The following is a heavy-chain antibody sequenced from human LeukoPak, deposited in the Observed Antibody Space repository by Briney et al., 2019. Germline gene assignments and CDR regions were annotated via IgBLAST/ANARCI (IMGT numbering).Heavy chain of an antibody. V-gene: IGHV3-7*01. CDR3: ARDLAYSRLDY. CDR2: IKEDGSEK. Sequence: GGSLRLSCAASGFTFSRYWMSWVRQAPGKGLEWVANIKEDGSEKYSADSVKGRFTISRDNAENSLYLQMNSLRVEDTAFYYCARDLAYSRLDYWGQGMLVTVSS. J-gene: IGHJ4*02. CDR1: GFTFSRYW. D-gene: IGHD5-18*01.